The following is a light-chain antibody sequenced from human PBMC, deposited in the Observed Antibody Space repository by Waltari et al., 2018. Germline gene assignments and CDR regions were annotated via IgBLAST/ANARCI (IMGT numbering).Light chain of an antibody. V-gene: IGLV2-14*03. Sequence: QSALTQPASVSESPGQSITISCTGTSSDIGAFNHVSWYQQHPGKAPRLMIFDVSDRPSGVSTRFSGSKSGNTASLTISGLQAEDEADYYCLSFTSSSTWVFGGGTKLTVL. J-gene: IGLJ3*02. CDR1: SSDIGAFNH. CDR2: DVS. CDR3: LSFTSSSTWV.